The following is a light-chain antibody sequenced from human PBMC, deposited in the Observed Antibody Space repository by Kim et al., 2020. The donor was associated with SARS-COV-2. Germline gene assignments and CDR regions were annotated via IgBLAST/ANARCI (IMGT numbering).Light chain of an antibody. CDR1: RSNIGAGYD. J-gene: IGLJ3*02. CDR2: ADR. Sequence: QSVLTQPPSVSGAPGQRVSISCTGSRSNIGAGYDVHWYRQLPGAAPKLLIYADRYRPSGVPDRFSGSQSGTSASMAITGLQAEDEADYYCQSYDSSLSVVVVGGGTQLTVL. CDR3: QSYDSSLSVVV. V-gene: IGLV1-40*01.